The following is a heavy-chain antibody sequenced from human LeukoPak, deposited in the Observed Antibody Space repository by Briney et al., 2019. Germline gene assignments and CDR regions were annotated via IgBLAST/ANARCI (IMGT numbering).Heavy chain of an antibody. V-gene: IGHV3-23*01. CDR1: GFTFNSYA. CDR3: VKDPTYCAYTSCY. D-gene: IGHD3-16*01. J-gene: IGHJ4*02. CDR2: ISNSDDTT. Sequence: GGSLRLSCAASGFTFNSYALNWVRQAPGKGLEWVSGISNSDDTTYYADSVKGRFTISRDNSKNTLYLQMTSLRAEDTATYFCVKDPTYCAYTSCYWGQGTLVTVSS.